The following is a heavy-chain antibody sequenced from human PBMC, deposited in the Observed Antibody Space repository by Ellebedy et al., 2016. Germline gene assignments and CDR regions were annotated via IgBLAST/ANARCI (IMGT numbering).Heavy chain of an antibody. D-gene: IGHD3-10*01. CDR3: AKDSKNYSPRFNWFDP. CDR1: GFTFDDYA. Sequence: SLKISXAASGFTFDDYAMHWVRQAPGKGLEWVSGISWNSGSIGYADSVKGRFTISRDNAKNSLYLQMNSLRAEDTALYYCAKDSKNYSPRFNWFDPWGQGTLVTVSS. J-gene: IGHJ5*02. V-gene: IGHV3-9*01. CDR2: ISWNSGSI.